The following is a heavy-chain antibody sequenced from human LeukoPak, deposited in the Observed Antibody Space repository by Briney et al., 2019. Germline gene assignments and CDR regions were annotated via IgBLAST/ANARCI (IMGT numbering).Heavy chain of an antibody. CDR1: GFTLSSYS. V-gene: IGHV3-30*02. CDR2: IRYDGSNK. CDR3: AKDRGIALTGRLDFEY. J-gene: IGHJ4*02. Sequence: PGGSLRLSCAASGFTLSSYSMNWVRQAPGKGLEWVALIRYDGSNKYYADSVKGRYTISRDNSKNTLYLQMNSLRADDTAVYYCAKDRGIALTGRLDFEYWGQGTLVTVSS. D-gene: IGHD6-19*01.